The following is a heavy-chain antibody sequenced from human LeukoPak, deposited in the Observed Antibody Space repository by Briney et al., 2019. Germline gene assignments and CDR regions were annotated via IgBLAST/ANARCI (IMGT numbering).Heavy chain of an antibody. Sequence: GGSLRLSCAASGFTFSSYSMNWVRQAPGKGLEWASYISSSSSTIYYADSVKGRFTISRDNAKNSLYLQLNSLRPEDTAVYYCAKEEYSISPALDYWGQGTLVTVSS. CDR3: AKEEYSISPALDY. J-gene: IGHJ4*02. CDR2: ISSSSSTI. D-gene: IGHD6-6*01. V-gene: IGHV3-48*04. CDR1: GFTFSSYS.